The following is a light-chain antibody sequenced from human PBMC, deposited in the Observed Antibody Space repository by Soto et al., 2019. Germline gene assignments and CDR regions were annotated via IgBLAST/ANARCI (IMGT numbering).Light chain of an antibody. CDR2: GDN. CDR1: SSNIGAEYD. CDR3: QSYDSSLTTFV. J-gene: IGLJ1*01. V-gene: IGLV1-40*01. Sequence: VLTQPPSVSGAPGQRVAISCTGSSSNIGAEYDVHWYQQLPGTAPKRLIYGDNNRPSGVPDRFSGSKSGTSASLAIAGLQPEDEADYYCQSYDSSLTTFVFGTGTKVTVL.